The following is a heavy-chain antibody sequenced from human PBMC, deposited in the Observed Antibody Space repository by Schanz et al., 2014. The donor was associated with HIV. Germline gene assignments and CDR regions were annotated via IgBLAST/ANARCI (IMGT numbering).Heavy chain of an antibody. CDR3: AKAGGELGGFYFGMDV. CDR2: ISSSGRII. J-gene: IGHJ6*02. D-gene: IGHD3-16*01. V-gene: IGHV3-21*05. CDR1: RLTFSGYS. Sequence: EVQLVESGGGLVKPGGSLRLACAGSRLTFSGYSMNWVRQAPGKGLEWISYISSSGRIIYYADSVKGRFTVSRVNAKNSLSLQMNGLRADDTAVYFCAKAGGELGGFYFGMDVWGRGTTVSVTS.